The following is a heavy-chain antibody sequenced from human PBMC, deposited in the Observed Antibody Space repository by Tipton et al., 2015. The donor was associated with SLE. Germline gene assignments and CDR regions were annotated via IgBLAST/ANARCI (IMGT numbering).Heavy chain of an antibody. CDR1: GYTFTGYY. V-gene: IGHV1-2*02. CDR2: INPNSGGT. CDR3: ASSGYSSSWPREYFDL. D-gene: IGHD6-13*01. J-gene: IGHJ2*01. Sequence: QLVQSGAEVKKPGASVKVSCKASGYTFTGYYMHWVRQAPGQGLEWMGWINPNSGGTNYAQKFQGRVTMTRDTSISTAYMELRSLRSDDTAVYYCASSGYSSSWPREYFDLWGRGTLVTVSS.